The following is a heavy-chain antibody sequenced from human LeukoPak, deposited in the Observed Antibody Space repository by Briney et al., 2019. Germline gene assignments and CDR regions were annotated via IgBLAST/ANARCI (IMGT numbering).Heavy chain of an antibody. J-gene: IGHJ6*04. CDR1: GFTFSYYG. CDR3: AELGITMIGGV. Sequence: PGRSLRLSCAASGFTFSYYGMHWVRQAPGKGLEWVAVISYDGSNKYYADSVKGRFTISRDNSKNTLYLQMNSLRAEDTAVYYCAELGITMIGGVWGKGTTVTISS. CDR2: ISYDGSNK. D-gene: IGHD3-10*02. V-gene: IGHV3-30*18.